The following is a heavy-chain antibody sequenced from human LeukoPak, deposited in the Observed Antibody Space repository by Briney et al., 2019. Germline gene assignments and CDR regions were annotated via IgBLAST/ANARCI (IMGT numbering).Heavy chain of an antibody. CDR2: INTNTGNP. CDR1: GYTFTNYP. CDR3: ARDTYCSGGRCYSRVGY. Sequence: ASVKVSCKASGYTFTNYPMNWVRQAPGQGLEWMGWINTNTGNPTYAQGFTERFVFSWDTSVNTAYLQINSQKPEDTAVYFCARDTYCSGGRCYSRVGYWGQGTVVTVSS. V-gene: IGHV7-4-1*02. J-gene: IGHJ4*02. D-gene: IGHD2-15*01.